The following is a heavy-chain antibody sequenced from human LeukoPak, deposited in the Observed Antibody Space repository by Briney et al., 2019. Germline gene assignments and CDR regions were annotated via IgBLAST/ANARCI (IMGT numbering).Heavy chain of an antibody. CDR1: GDSVSSNSAA. D-gene: IGHD2-15*01. J-gene: IGHJ6*03. V-gene: IGHV6-1*01. CDR2: TYYRSKWYN. CDR3: ARGEKEDVVVVAATYYYYYMDV. Sequence: SQTLSLTCAISGDSVSSNSAAWNWIRQSPSRGLEWLGRTYYRSKWYNDYAVSVKSRITINPDTSKNQFSLQLNSVTPEDTAVYYCARGEKEDVVVVAATYYYYYMDVWGKGTTVTVSS.